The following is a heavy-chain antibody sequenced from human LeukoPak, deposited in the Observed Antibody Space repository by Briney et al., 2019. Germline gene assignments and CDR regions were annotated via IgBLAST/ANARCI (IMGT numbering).Heavy chain of an antibody. D-gene: IGHD3-16*02. Sequence: SETLSLTCTVSGGSISSYYWSWIRQPAGKGLEWIGRIYTSGSTNYNPSLKSRVTMSVDTSKNQFSLKLSSVTAEDTGVYYCAREAMITLGGVIAFDYYYMDVWGKGTTVTISS. V-gene: IGHV4-4*07. J-gene: IGHJ6*03. CDR2: IYTSGST. CDR1: GGSISSYY. CDR3: AREAMITLGGVIAFDYYYMDV.